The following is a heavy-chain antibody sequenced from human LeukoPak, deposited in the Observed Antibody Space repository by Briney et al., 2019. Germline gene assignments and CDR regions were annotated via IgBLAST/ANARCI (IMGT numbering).Heavy chain of an antibody. Sequence: PGGSLRLSCAASGFTFSSYSMNWVRQAPGKGLEWVSAITGSGDSTFYADSVKGRCTISRDNSKNTLSLQMNTLRAEDTAVYYCAKENPVGGTNYFDYWGQGTLVTVSS. CDR1: GFTFSSYS. CDR3: AKENPVGGTNYFDY. CDR2: ITGSGDST. J-gene: IGHJ4*02. V-gene: IGHV3-23*01. D-gene: IGHD1-26*01.